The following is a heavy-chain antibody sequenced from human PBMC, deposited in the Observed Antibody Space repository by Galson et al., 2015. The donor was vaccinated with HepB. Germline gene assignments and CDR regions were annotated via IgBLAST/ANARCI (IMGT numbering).Heavy chain of an antibody. J-gene: IGHJ4*02. D-gene: IGHD2-2*01. CDR2: IIPFYGTA. CDR3: ARGPTVPAAFYFDY. CDR1: GGTFSNYA. V-gene: IGHV1-69*06. Sequence: SVKVSCKASGGTFSNYAISWVRQAPGQGLEWMGGIIPFYGTAKNAQNFQCRVTISADKSTSTAYMELSSLRSEDTAGYYCARGPTVPAAFYFDYWGQGTLVTVSS.